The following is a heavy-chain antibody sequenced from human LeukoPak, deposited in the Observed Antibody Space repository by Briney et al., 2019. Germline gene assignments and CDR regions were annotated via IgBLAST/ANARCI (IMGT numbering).Heavy chain of an antibody. V-gene: IGHV3-23*01. CDR2: FSGTASGGGAYYA. CDR1: GFTVSSYG. D-gene: IGHD3-10*01. CDR3: AKLVLGTMVRGSDVYMDV. Sequence: PGGSLRLSCAASGFTVSSYGMTWVRQAPGKGLEWVSSFSGTASGGGAYYAYYADSVKGRFTISRDNSKNTLYLQMNSLRAEDTAVYYCAKLVLGTMVRGSDVYMDVWGKGTTVTISS. J-gene: IGHJ6*03.